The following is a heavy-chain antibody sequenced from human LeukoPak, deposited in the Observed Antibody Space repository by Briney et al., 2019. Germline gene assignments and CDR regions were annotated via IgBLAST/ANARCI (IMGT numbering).Heavy chain of an antibody. V-gene: IGHV1-2*06. CDR3: VREITRATTYFDS. Sequence: ASVRVSCKASGYTFTXXXXHWVRQAPGXGXXXXGRINPNNGDTNYAQKFASRVTLTRDTSIGTAYMDLSSLRSDDTAIYYCVREITRATTYFDSWGQGTLVTVSS. CDR2: INPNNGDT. J-gene: IGHJ4*02. CDR1: GYTFTXXX. D-gene: IGHD1-26*01.